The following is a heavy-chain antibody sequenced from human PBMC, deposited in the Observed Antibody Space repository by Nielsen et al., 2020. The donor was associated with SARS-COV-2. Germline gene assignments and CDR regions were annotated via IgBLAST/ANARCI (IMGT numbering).Heavy chain of an antibody. D-gene: IGHD1-26*01. J-gene: IGHJ6*02. CDR3: ARDSRGGSSHLFYYYGMDV. V-gene: IGHV3-21*01. CDR1: GFTFSSYS. Sequence: GESLKISCGASGFTFSSYSMNWVRQAPGKGLEWVSSISSSSSYIYYADSVKGRFTISRDNAKNSLYLQMNSLRAEDTAVYYCARDSRGGSSHLFYYYGMDVWGQGTTVTVSS. CDR2: ISSSSSYI.